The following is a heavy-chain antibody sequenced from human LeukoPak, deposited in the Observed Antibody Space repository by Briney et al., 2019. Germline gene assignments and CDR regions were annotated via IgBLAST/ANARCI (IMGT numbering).Heavy chain of an antibody. CDR2: IVPIFGTA. CDR3: ASDCSGGSCYYYYGMDV. J-gene: IGHJ6*02. D-gene: IGHD2-15*01. V-gene: IGHV1-69*13. CDR1: GYTFTSYG. Sequence: ASVKVSCKASGYTFTSYGISWVRQAPGQGLEWMGGIVPIFGTANYAQKFQGRVTITADESTSTAYMELSSLRSEDTAVYYCASDCSGGSCYYYYGMDVWGQGTTVTVSS.